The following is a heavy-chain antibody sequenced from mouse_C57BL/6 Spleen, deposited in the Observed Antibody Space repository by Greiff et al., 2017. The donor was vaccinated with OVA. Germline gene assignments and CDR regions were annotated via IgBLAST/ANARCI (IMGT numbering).Heavy chain of an antibody. Sequence: QVQLQQSGAELARPGASVKLSCKASGYTFTSYGISWVKQRTGQGLEWIGEIYPRSGNTYYNEKFKGKATLTADKSSSTAYMELRSLTSEDSAVYFCARSWGQLRPQASLDDWGQGTTRTVSS. CDR1: GYTFTSYG. J-gene: IGHJ2*01. D-gene: IGHD3-2*02. V-gene: IGHV1-81*01. CDR2: IYPRSGNT. CDR3: ARSWGQLRPQASLDD.